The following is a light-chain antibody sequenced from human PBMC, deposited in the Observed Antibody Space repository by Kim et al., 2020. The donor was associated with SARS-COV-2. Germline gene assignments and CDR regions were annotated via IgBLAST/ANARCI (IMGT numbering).Light chain of an antibody. CDR2: GAS. J-gene: IGKJ5*01. CDR3: QQYVKTPIT. V-gene: IGKV3-20*01. Sequence: PGERATLSCRASQSFSSGYLAWYQQKPGQAPRIVIYGASSRAAGIPDRFSGSGSGTDFTLTISGLEPADFAVYYCQQYVKTPITFGQGTRLEIK. CDR1: QSFSSGY.